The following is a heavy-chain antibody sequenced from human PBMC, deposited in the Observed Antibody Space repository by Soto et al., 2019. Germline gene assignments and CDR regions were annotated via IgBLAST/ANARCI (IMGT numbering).Heavy chain of an antibody. Sequence: QITLKESGPTLVKPTQTLTLTCTFSGFSLSTSGVGVGWIRQPPGKALEWLALIYWDDDKRYSPSLKSRLTNTKEHSKKQVVHTMTHLDPVDTATYYCSHSRCGGYCLQSYSSHYYYGMDVWGQGTTVTVSS. D-gene: IGHD2-21*02. V-gene: IGHV2-5*02. CDR2: IYWDDDK. J-gene: IGHJ6*02. CDR3: SHSRCGGYCLQSYSSHYYYGMDV. CDR1: GFSLSTSGVG.